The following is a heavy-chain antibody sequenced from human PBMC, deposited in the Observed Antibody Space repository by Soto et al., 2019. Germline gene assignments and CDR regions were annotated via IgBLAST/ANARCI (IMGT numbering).Heavy chain of an antibody. D-gene: IGHD3-22*01. J-gene: IGHJ3*02. CDR1: GGSISSGDYY. CDR3: ARMADSSADLDAFDI. CDR2: IYYSGST. Sequence: QVQLQESGPGLVKPSQTLSLTCTVSGGSISSGDYYWSWIRQPPGKGLEWIGYIYYSGSTYYNPSLQRLVPIPVDTSRTQFSLTLSSVTAADTAVYYCARMADSSADLDAFDIWGQGTMVTVSS. V-gene: IGHV4-30-4*01.